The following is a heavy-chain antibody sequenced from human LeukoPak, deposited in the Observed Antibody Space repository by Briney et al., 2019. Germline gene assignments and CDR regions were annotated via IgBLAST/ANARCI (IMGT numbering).Heavy chain of an antibody. CDR1: GYTFTGYY. J-gene: IGHJ6*03. V-gene: IGHV1-2*02. D-gene: IGHD3-16*01. Sequence: ASVKVSCKASGYTFTGYYMFWVRQAPGQGLEWMGWINPNNGATNYAQEFQGRVTMTRDTSIRTAYMELSRLRSDDTAVYYCAKNYYDYVWGGEPYYYYYMDVWGKGTTVTVSS. CDR2: INPNNGAT. CDR3: AKNYYDYVWGGEPYYYYYMDV.